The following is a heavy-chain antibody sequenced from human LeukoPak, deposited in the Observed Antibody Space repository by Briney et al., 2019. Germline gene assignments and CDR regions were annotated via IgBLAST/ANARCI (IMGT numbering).Heavy chain of an antibody. CDR1: GFTFSSYG. Sequence: GGSLRLSCAASGFTFSSYGMHWVRQAPGEGLEWVSIMSNDGSRQNYADSVKGRFTISRDNSKNTLYLQMNSLRPEDTAVYYCAKGIAAPSYYYYGMDVWGQGTTVTVSS. V-gene: IGHV3-30*18. CDR2: MSNDGSRQ. CDR3: AKGIAAPSYYYYGMDV. D-gene: IGHD6-6*01. J-gene: IGHJ6*02.